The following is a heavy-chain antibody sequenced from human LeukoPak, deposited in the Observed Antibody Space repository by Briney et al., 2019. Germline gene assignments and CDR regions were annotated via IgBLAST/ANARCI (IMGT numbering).Heavy chain of an antibody. J-gene: IGHJ5*02. CDR2: IYPGDSHT. Sequence: LGGSLQISCQASGFSFTTYWMGWVRQVPGKGLEWMGIIYPGDSHTRYSPSFQGHVTISAHKSLTTAYLQSSSLKFSDTAMYYCARHGEESYDFWSDYPNNWFDPWGQGTLVTVSS. V-gene: IGHV5-51*01. CDR3: ARHGEESYDFWSDYPNNWFDP. D-gene: IGHD3-3*01. CDR1: GFSFTTYW.